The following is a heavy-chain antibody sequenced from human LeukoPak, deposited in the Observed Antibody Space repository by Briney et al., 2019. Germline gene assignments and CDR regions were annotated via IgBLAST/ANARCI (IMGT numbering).Heavy chain of an antibody. J-gene: IGHJ4*02. CDR2: ISWDGGST. CDR3: ARGDFWSGYFDY. CDR1: GFTFDDYA. D-gene: IGHD3-3*01. V-gene: IGHV3-43D*03. Sequence: PGGSLRLSCAASGFTFDDYAMLWVRQAPGKGLEWVSLISWDGGSTYYTDSVKGRFTISRDNAKNSLYLQMNSLRAEDTAVYYCARGDFWSGYFDYWGQGTLVTVSS.